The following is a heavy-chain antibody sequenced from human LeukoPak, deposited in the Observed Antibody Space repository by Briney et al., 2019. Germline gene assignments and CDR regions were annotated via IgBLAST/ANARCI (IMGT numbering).Heavy chain of an antibody. V-gene: IGHV1-2*02. CDR2: IYPNSGGT. Sequence: ASVKVSRKASGYTFTGYYMHWVRHAPGQRLEWMGWIYPNSGGTNYAQKFQGRVTMTRDTSISTAYMELSRLRSDDTAVYYCARGFPPRRNYDSSGYYSYYFDYWGQGTLVTVSS. CDR1: GYTFTGYY. J-gene: IGHJ4*02. D-gene: IGHD3-22*01. CDR3: ARGFPPRRNYDSSGYYSYYFDY.